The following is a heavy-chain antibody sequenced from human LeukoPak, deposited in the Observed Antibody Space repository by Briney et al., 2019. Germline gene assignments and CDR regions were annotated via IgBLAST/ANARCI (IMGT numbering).Heavy chain of an antibody. CDR1: GYTFTSCY. CDR3: ARDTVTMVRGGHTEIDY. CDR2: INPSGGST. V-gene: IGHV1-46*01. Sequence: ASVKVSCKASGYTFTSCYMHWVRQAPGQGLEWMGIINPSGGSTSYAQKFQGRVTMTRDTSTSTVYMELSSLRSEDTAVYYCARDTVTMVRGGHTEIDYWGQGTLVTVSS. D-gene: IGHD3-10*01. J-gene: IGHJ4*02.